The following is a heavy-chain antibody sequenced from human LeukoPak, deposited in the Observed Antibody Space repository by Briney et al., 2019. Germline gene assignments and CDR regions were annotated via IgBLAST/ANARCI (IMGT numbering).Heavy chain of an antibody. D-gene: IGHD6-19*01. CDR3: ARGSSGWGSVTGY. CDR2: INPNTGDT. V-gene: IGHV1-2*02. J-gene: IGHJ4*02. Sequence: ASVKVSCKASGSTFSDHYIHWVRQAPGHGLEWMGWINPNTGDTNYGQNFQGRVTMTKDTSITTVYMELSSLTSHDTALYYCARGSSGWGSVTGYWGQGTLVTVSS. CDR1: GSTFSDHY.